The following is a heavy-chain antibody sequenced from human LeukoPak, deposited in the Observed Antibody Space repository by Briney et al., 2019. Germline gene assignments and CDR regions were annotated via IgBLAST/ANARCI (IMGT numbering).Heavy chain of an antibody. D-gene: IGHD3-10*01. Sequence: GASVKVSCRASGYTFTSYGISWVRQAPGQGLEWMGWISAYNGNTNYAQKLQGGVTMTTDTSTSTAYMELRSLRSDDTAVYYCARDRTVWFGELSPIDYWGREPWSPSPQ. CDR3: ARDRTVWFGELSPIDY. CDR1: GYTFTSYG. CDR2: ISAYNGNT. J-gene: IGHJ4*02. V-gene: IGHV1-18*04.